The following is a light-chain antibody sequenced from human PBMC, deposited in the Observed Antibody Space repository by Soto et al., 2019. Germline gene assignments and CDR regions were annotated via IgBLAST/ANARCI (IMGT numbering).Light chain of an antibody. V-gene: IGLV2-14*01. CDR1: SSDVGGYNF. J-gene: IGLJ1*01. Sequence: QSALTQPASVSGSPGQSITISCTGTSSDVGGYNFVSWYQQHPGKAPKLIIYEVTNRPAGVSNRFSGSKSGNTASLTISGLQAEDEADYYCSSYTSSDTRAFGTGTKLTVL. CDR2: EVT. CDR3: SSYTSSDTRA.